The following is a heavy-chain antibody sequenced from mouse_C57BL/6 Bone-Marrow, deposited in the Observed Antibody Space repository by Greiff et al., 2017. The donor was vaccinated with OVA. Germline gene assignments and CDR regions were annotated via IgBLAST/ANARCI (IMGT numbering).Heavy chain of an antibody. Sequence: EVKLVESGPELVKPGASVKIPCKASGYTFTDYNMDWVKQSHGKSLEWIGDINPNNGGTIYNQKFKGKATLTVDKSSSTAYMELRSLTSEDTAVYYCARPMDYGSSFFAYWGQGTLVTVSA. J-gene: IGHJ3*01. CDR2: INPNNGGT. CDR3: ARPMDYGSSFFAY. V-gene: IGHV1-18*01. CDR1: GYTFTDYN. D-gene: IGHD1-1*01.